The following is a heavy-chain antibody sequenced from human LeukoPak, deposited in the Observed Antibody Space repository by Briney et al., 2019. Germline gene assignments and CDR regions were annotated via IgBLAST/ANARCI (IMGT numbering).Heavy chain of an antibody. CDR3: ARVAPGNTALDY. V-gene: IGHV3-74*01. J-gene: IGHJ4*02. CDR2: INRYGSST. CDR1: GFTFVSYW. D-gene: IGHD5-18*01. Sequence: GGSLRLSCAASGFTFVSYWMHWVRQAPGKGLVWVSRINRYGSSTDFADSVKGRFTISRDNAMNTLYLQMNSLRAEDTAVYYCARVAPGNTALDYWGQGTLVTVSS.